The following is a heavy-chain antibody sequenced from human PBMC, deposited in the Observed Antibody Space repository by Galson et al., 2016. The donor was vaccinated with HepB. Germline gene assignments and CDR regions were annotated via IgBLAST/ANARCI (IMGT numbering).Heavy chain of an antibody. J-gene: IGHJ4*02. CDR3: AKGGEWLLYFDY. D-gene: IGHD3-3*01. CDR1: GFTLNIYT. Sequence: SLRFSCAASGFTLNIYTMYWVRQAPGKGLQWVFAISGRGGSTYYADSGKGRFTISRDNSKNTLYLQMNRLRAEDTAVYYCAKGGEWLLYFDYWGQGTLVTVSS. CDR2: ISGRGGST. V-gene: IGHV3-23*01.